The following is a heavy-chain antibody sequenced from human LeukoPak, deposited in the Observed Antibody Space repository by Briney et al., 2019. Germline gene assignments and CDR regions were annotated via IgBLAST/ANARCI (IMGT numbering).Heavy chain of an antibody. CDR3: ARKGGLGTYGIFDY. J-gene: IGHJ4*02. Sequence: SVKVSCKASGGTFSSYTISWVRQAPGQGLEWMGRIIPILGEPDYAQKFQGRVAITADMSTSTAYMELSSLRSEDTAVYYCARKGGLGTYGIFDYWGQGTLVTVSS. D-gene: IGHD3-10*01. CDR1: GGTFSSYT. CDR2: IIPILGEP. V-gene: IGHV1-69*02.